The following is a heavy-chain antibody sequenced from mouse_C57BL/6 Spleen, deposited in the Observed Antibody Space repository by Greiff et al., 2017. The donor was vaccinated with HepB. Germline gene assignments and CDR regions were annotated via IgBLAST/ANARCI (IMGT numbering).Heavy chain of an antibody. CDR1: GFTFSDYG. J-gene: IGHJ3*01. CDR3: ARNYYGSSYPFAY. D-gene: IGHD1-1*01. Sequence: EVQRVESGGGLVKPGGSLKLSCAASGFTFSDYGMHWVRQAPEKGLEWVAYISSGSSTSYYADTVKGRFTISRDNAKNTLFLQMTSLRSEDTAMYYCARNYYGSSYPFAYWGQGTLVTVSA. CDR2: ISSGSSTS. V-gene: IGHV5-17*01.